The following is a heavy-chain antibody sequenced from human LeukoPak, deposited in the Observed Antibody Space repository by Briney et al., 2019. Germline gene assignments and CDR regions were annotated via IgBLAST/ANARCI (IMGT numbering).Heavy chain of an antibody. Sequence: PSETLSLTCTVSGGSISSYYWSWIRQPPGKGLEWIGYIYYSGSTNYNPSLKSRVTISVDTSKNQFSLKLSSVTAADTAVYYCARVCGTSCFDAFDIWGQGTMVTVSS. V-gene: IGHV4-59*01. CDR1: GGSISSYY. CDR3: ARVCGTSCFDAFDI. CDR2: IYYSGST. J-gene: IGHJ3*02. D-gene: IGHD2-2*01.